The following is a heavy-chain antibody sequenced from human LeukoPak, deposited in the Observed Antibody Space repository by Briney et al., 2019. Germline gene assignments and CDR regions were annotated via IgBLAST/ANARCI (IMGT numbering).Heavy chain of an antibody. J-gene: IGHJ4*02. CDR2: IYYSGST. V-gene: IGHV4-39*01. CDR3: ARVGPTYYYDSSGYYYFDY. D-gene: IGHD3-22*01. CDR1: GGSISSSSYY. Sequence: SETLSPTCTVSGGSISSSSYYWGWIRQPPGKGLEWIGSIYYSGSTYYNPSLKSRVTISVDTSKNQFSLKLSSVTAADTAVYYCARVGPTYYYDSSGYYYFDYWGQGTLVTVSS.